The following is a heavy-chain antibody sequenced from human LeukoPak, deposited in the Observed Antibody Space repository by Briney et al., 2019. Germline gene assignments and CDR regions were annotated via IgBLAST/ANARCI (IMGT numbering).Heavy chain of an antibody. Sequence: SETLSLTCTVSGGSISSYYWSWIRQPPGKGLEWIGYIYYSGSTNYNPSLKSRVTISVDTSKNQFSLKLSSVTAADTAVYYCAGEGANWGPRDAFDIWGQGTMVTVSS. CDR1: GGSISSYY. D-gene: IGHD7-27*01. CDR2: IYYSGST. CDR3: AGEGANWGPRDAFDI. V-gene: IGHV4-59*01. J-gene: IGHJ3*02.